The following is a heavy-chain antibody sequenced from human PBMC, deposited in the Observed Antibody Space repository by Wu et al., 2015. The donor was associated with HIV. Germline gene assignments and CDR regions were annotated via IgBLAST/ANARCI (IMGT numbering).Heavy chain of an antibody. D-gene: IGHD6-19*01. CDR3: ARGRLKQWLATVGTFDI. CDR2: INHSGSA. V-gene: IGHV4-34*01. CDR1: GGSFSGYY. J-gene: IGHJ3*02. Sequence: QVQLQQWGAGLLKPSETLSLTCAVYGGSFSGYYWSWIRQPPGKGLEWIGEINHSGSANYNPSLKSRVAMSVDSYKNQFSLKLTSVTAADTAIYYCARGRLKQWLATVGTFDIWGQGTMVTVSS.